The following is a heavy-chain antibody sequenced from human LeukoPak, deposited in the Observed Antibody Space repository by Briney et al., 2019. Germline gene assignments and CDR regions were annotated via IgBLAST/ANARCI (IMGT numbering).Heavy chain of an antibody. CDR3: AKALQTPPGGYFQH. Sequence: SETLSLTCTVSGGSISTYYWSWIRQPPGKGLEWIGYIYKSGSTDYNPSLESRVTMSVDTSINQFSLRLSSVTAADTAVYYCAKALQTPPGGYFQHWGQGTLVTVSS. D-gene: IGHD3-10*01. CDR2: IYKSGST. J-gene: IGHJ1*01. CDR1: GGSISTYY. V-gene: IGHV4-4*09.